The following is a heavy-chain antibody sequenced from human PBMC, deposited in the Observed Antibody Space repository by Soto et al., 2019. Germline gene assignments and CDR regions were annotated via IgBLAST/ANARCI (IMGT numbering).Heavy chain of an antibody. V-gene: IGHV1-8*01. D-gene: IGHD3-3*01. CDR3: ARVVRFFGGHAGY. Sequence: ASVKVSCKTSGFTFTEFDINWVRQAPGQGLEWMGWMNTNTGNTGYAQKFQGRVTMTRDTSISTAYMELRRLRSEDTAVYYCARVVRFFGGHAGYWGQGTLVTVSS. J-gene: IGHJ4*02. CDR1: GFTFTEFD. CDR2: MNTNTGNT.